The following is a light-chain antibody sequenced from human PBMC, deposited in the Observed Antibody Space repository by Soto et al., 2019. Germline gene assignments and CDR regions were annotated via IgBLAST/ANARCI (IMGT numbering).Light chain of an antibody. CDR3: SSYAASNNFYFV. CDR1: SSDVGCYNY. CDR2: EFT. V-gene: IGLV2-8*01. Sequence: QSALTQPPSASGSPGQSVTISCTGTSSDVGCYNYVSWYQQYPGRAPKLMIYEFTKRPSGVPDRFSGSKSGNTASLTVSGLQAEDDAEYYCSSYAASNNFYFVFGGGTKLTVL. J-gene: IGLJ3*02.